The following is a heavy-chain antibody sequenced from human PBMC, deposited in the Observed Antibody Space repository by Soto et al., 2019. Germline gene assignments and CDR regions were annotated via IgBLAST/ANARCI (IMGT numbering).Heavy chain of an antibody. CDR1: GFSLSTSGVG. CDR3: AHSGGSGWVGGAFDI. Sequence: QITLKESGPTLVKPTQTLTLTCTFSGFSLSTSGVGVGWIRQPPGKALEWLALIYWDDDKRYSPSLKSRLTIPKDTSKNQVVLTMTNMDPVDTATYYCAHSGGSGWVGGAFDIWGQGTMVTVSS. D-gene: IGHD6-19*01. V-gene: IGHV2-5*02. CDR2: IYWDDDK. J-gene: IGHJ3*02.